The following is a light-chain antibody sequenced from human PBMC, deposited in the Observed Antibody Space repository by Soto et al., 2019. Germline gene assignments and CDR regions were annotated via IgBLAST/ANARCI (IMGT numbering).Light chain of an antibody. Sequence: TTQSPATLSVSPGERATLSCRASQSISSWLAWYQQKPGKAPKLLIYDASSLESGVPSRFSGSGSGTEFTLTISSLQPDDFATYYCQQYNSYLITFGQGTRLEIK. CDR3: QQYNSYLIT. J-gene: IGKJ5*01. CDR1: QSISSW. CDR2: DAS. V-gene: IGKV1-5*01.